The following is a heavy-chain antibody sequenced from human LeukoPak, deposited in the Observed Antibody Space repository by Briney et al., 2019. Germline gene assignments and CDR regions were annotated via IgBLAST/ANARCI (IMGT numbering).Heavy chain of an antibody. J-gene: IGHJ4*02. CDR2: ISSSSSTI. D-gene: IGHD3-10*01. CDR3: AKLGRNYFDY. Sequence: GGSLRLSCAASGVTFSDYYVNWIRQAPGKGLEWVSYISSSSSTIYYADSVKGRFTISRDNAKNSLYLQMNSLRAEDTAVYYCAKLGRNYFDYWGQGTLVTVSS. CDR1: GVTFSDYY. V-gene: IGHV3-11*04.